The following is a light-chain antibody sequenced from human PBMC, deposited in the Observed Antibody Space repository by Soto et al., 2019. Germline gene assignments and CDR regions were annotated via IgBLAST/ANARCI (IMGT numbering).Light chain of an antibody. CDR1: QSVSSY. J-gene: IGKJ5*01. Sequence: EIVLTQSPATLSLSPGERATLSCRASQSVSSYLAWYQQKPGQAPRLLIYDASNRATGIPARFSGSGSGTDFTRTISSLEPEDFAVFYCQQRSNWPLTFGPGTRLEIK. CDR2: DAS. V-gene: IGKV3-11*01. CDR3: QQRSNWPLT.